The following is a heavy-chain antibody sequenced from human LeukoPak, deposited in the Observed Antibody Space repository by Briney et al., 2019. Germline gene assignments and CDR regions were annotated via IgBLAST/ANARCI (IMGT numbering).Heavy chain of an antibody. CDR2: IYPGDSDT. J-gene: IGHJ4*02. Sequence: HGESLKISCKASGYSFTNNWIAWVRQLPGKGLEWMGIIYPGDSDTRYSPSFQGQVTISADKSISTAYLQWSSLKASDTAMYYCARRKYYDSSGYYFDYWGQGTLVTVSS. CDR3: ARRKYYDSSGYYFDY. V-gene: IGHV5-51*01. D-gene: IGHD3-22*01. CDR1: GYSFTNNW.